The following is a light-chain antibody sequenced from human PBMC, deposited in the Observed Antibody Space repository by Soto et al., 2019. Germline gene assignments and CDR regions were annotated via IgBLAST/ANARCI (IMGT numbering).Light chain of an antibody. J-gene: IGKJ1*01. CDR2: GAS. Sequence: EIVLTQSPGTLSLSPGERATLSCRASQSVSRSFLAWYQQNPGQAPRLLIYGASSRATGIPDRFSGSGSGKDFTLTIRRLEPEDLAVYFCQQHDSSPRTFGQGTKVEIK. V-gene: IGKV3-20*01. CDR1: QSVSRSF. CDR3: QQHDSSPRT.